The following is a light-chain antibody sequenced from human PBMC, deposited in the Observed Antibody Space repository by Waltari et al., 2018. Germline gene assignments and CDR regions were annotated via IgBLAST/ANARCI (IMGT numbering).Light chain of an antibody. Sequence: QSGLTQPPSVSGAPGQRVTISCTGTTSNIGADSDVNWYQVLPGTAPKLLIFVNNHRPSGVPDRFSGSKSGTSASLAITGLQAEDEADYYCQSYDSSLIASVFGGGTKLTVL. V-gene: IGLV1-40*01. CDR1: TSNIGADSD. CDR3: QSYDSSLIASV. CDR2: VNN. J-gene: IGLJ2*01.